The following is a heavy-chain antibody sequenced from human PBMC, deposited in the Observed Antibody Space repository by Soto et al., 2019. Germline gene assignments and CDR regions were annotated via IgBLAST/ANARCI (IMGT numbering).Heavy chain of an antibody. Sequence: SVKVSCKASGGTFSSYAISWVRQAPGQGLEWMGGIIPIFGTANYAQKFQGRVTITADESTSTAYMELSSLRSEDTAVYYCASSPSYDFWGGYYTPDGYYYGMDVWGQGTTVTVSS. V-gene: IGHV1-69*13. CDR3: ASSPSYDFWGGYYTPDGYYYGMDV. D-gene: IGHD3-3*01. CDR2: IIPIFGTA. CDR1: GGTFSSYA. J-gene: IGHJ6*02.